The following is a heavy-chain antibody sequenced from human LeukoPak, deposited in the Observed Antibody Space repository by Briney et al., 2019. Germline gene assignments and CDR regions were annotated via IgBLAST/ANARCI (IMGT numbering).Heavy chain of an antibody. CDR2: IYYSGST. D-gene: IGHD1-26*01. Sequence: SETLSLTCTVSGASISSSSYYWGWIRQPPGKGLEWIGTIYYSGSTYYSPSLKSRVTISVDTSKNQFSLKLSSVTAADTAVYYCAREGKEGATNHWGQGTLVTVSS. CDR1: GASISSSSYY. CDR3: AREGKEGATNH. J-gene: IGHJ5*02. V-gene: IGHV4-39*02.